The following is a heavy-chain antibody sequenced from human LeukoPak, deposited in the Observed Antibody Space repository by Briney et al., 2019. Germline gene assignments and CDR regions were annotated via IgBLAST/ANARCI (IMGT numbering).Heavy chain of an antibody. CDR1: GFTFSSYS. CDR3: ARAQDGTYSFGYPSSGSYYYYMDV. Sequence: GGSLRLSCGASGFTFSSYSMSWVRQTPGKGLEWVSSISSSSSYIYYADSMKGRFTTSRDNAKISMYLQMNSLRAEDTAVYYCARAQDGTYSFGYPSSGSYYYYMDVWGRGTTVTVSS. CDR2: ISSSSSYI. D-gene: IGHD5-18*01. V-gene: IGHV3-21*01. J-gene: IGHJ6*03.